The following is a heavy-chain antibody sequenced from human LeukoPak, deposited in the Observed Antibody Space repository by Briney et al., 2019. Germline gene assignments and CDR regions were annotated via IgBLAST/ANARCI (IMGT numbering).Heavy chain of an antibody. V-gene: IGHV1-2*02. D-gene: IGHD3-22*01. Sequence: ASVKVSCKASGYTFTSYDINWVRQATGQGLEWMGWINPNSGGTNYAQKFQGRVTMTRDTSISTAYMELSRLRSDDTAVYYCARVFDYYDSSGQEYWGQGTLVTVSS. CDR1: GYTFTSYD. CDR2: INPNSGGT. J-gene: IGHJ4*02. CDR3: ARVFDYYDSSGQEY.